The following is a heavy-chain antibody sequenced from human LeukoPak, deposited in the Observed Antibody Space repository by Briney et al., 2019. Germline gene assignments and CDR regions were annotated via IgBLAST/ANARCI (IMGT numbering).Heavy chain of an antibody. D-gene: IGHD1-26*01. Sequence: SVKVSCKASGGTFSSYAISWVRQAPGQGLEWMGGIIPIFGTANYAQKFQGRVTITADESTRTAYMELSSPRSEDTAVYYCASSKSGSYLNYFDYWGQGTLVTVSS. CDR3: ASSKSGSYLNYFDY. V-gene: IGHV1-69*01. J-gene: IGHJ4*02. CDR1: GGTFSSYA. CDR2: IIPIFGTA.